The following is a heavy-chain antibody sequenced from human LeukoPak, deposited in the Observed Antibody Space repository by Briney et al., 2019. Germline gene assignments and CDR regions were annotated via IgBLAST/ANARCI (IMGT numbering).Heavy chain of an antibody. CDR3: TTDLGTYYHGSQRLIPIDY. D-gene: IGHD3-10*01. CDR2: IKSKTDGETT. J-gene: IGHJ4*02. V-gene: IGHV3-15*01. CDR1: GFTFTNAW. Sequence: GGSLRLSCVDSGFTFTNAWVSWVRQAPGKGLEWIGRIKSKTDGETTNYAEPVRGRFTISRDDSKSAVYLQMNSLKIEDTAVYYCTTDLGTYYHGSQRLIPIDYWGQGTLVTVSS.